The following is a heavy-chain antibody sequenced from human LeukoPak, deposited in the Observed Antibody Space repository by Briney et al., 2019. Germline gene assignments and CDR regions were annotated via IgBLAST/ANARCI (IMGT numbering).Heavy chain of an antibody. CDR1: GFTFSNYG. V-gene: IGHV3-23*01. CDR2: ISGSDGST. Sequence: PGGSLRLSCAASGFTFSNYGMSWVRQAPGKGLEWVSGISGSDGSTNYADSVKGRLTISRDISKNTLYLQMNSLRAEDTAIYYCAKDYFPRPNCSRTSCNNSFDIWGQGTMVTVSS. D-gene: IGHD2-2*01. J-gene: IGHJ3*02. CDR3: AKDYFPRPNCSRTSCNNSFDI.